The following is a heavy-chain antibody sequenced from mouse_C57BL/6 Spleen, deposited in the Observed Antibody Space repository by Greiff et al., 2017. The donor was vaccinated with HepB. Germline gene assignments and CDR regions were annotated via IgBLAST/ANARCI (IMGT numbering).Heavy chain of an antibody. D-gene: IGHD1-1*01. J-gene: IGHJ2*01. V-gene: IGHV2-2*01. CDR3: ARNYYYGSSYRFDY. CDR2: IWSGGST. Sequence: VKLQESGPGLVQPSQRLSITCTVSGFSLTSYGVHWVRQSPGKGLEWLGVIWSGGSTDYNAAFISRLSISKDNSKSQVFFKMNSLQADDTAIYYCARNYYYGSSYRFDYWGQGTTLTVSS. CDR1: GFSLTSYG.